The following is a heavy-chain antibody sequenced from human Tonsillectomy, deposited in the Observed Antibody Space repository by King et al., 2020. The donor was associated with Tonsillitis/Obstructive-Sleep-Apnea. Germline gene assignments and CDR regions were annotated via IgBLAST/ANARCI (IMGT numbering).Heavy chain of an antibody. CDR2: IYYSGST. CDR3: ASDRRSLEWLLLLDY. V-gene: IGHV4-39*01. D-gene: IGHD3-3*01. Sequence: QLQESGPGLVKPSETLSLTCTVSGGSVSTSAYYWAWIRQPPGKGLEWIGSIYYSGSTYYNPSLKSRVTISVDTSKNQFSLNLSSVTAAETAVYYCASDRRSLEWLLLLDYWGQGTLVTFSS. J-gene: IGHJ4*02. CDR1: GGSVSTSAYY.